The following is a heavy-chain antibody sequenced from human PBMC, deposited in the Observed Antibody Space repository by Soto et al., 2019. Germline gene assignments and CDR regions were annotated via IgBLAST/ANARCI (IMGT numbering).Heavy chain of an antibody. CDR3: AKDLGNGGICLDH. Sequence: EVWLVESGGGLAQPGRSLRLSCAASGFNFDDYAMHWVRQAPGKGLEWVSGITWNSGSVGYADSVKGRFTISRDSAKNLLLLQMNSLRADDTAVYYCAKDLGNGGICLDHWGQGTLVTVSS. D-gene: IGHD2-15*01. CDR1: GFNFDDYA. CDR2: ITWNSGSV. J-gene: IGHJ4*02. V-gene: IGHV3-9*01.